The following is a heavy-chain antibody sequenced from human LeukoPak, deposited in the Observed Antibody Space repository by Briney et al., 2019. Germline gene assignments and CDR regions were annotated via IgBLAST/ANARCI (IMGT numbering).Heavy chain of an antibody. V-gene: IGHV1-3*01. CDR2: INAGNGNT. CDR3: ARDPTTVTTHNWFDP. Sequence: ASVKVSYKASGYTFTSYAMHWVRQAPGQRLEWMGWINAGNGNTKYSQKFQGRVTITRDTSASTAYMELSSLRSEDTAVYYCARDPTTVTTHNWFDPWGQGTLVTVSS. J-gene: IGHJ5*02. CDR1: GYTFTSYA. D-gene: IGHD4-17*01.